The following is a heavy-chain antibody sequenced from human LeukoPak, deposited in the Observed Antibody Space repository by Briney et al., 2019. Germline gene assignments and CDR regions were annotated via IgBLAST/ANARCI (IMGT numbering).Heavy chain of an antibody. CDR3: ARVFLSYGSGSYFGSNYYDSSGYYDFGGA. CDR1: GFTFSNAW. CDR2: IKQDGSEK. V-gene: IGHV3-7*01. Sequence: GGSLRLSCAASGFTFSNAWMSWVRQAPGKGLEWVANIKQDGSEKYYVDSVKGRFTISRDNAKNSLYLQMNSLRAEDTAVYYCARVFLSYGSGSYFGSNYYDSSGYYDFGGASGQGTLVTVSS. D-gene: IGHD3-22*01. J-gene: IGHJ5*02.